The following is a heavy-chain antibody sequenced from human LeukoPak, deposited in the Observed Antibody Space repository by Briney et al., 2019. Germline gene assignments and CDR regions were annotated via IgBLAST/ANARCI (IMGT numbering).Heavy chain of an antibody. CDR1: GYTFTSYG. J-gene: IGHJ3*02. V-gene: IGHV1-18*01. CDR3: ARDPVNYYDSSGRPPFDI. CDR2: ISAYNGNT. D-gene: IGHD3-22*01. Sequence: ASVKVSCKASGYTFTSYGISWVRQAPGQGLERMGWISAYNGNTNYAQKLQGRVTMTTDTSTSTAYMELRSLRSDDTAVYYCARDPVNYYDSSGRPPFDIWGQGTMVTVSS.